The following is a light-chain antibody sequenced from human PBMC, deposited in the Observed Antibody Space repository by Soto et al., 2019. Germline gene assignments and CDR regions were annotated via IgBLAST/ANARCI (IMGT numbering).Light chain of an antibody. J-gene: IGLJ2*01. Sequence: QSVLTQPPSASGTPGQRVTISCSGSSSNIGNDYVYWYQHLPGTAPKLLIYSNNQRPSGGPDRFSASNSGSSASLAISGLRSEDEADYYCAAWDDSLNMVFGGGTKLTVL. CDR1: SSNIGNDY. CDR3: AAWDDSLNMV. CDR2: SNN. V-gene: IGLV1-47*02.